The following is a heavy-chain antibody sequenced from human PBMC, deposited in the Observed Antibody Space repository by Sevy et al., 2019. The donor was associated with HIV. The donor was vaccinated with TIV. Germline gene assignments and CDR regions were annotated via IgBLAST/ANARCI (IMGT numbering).Heavy chain of an antibody. D-gene: IGHD2-2*01. V-gene: IGHV5-51*01. J-gene: IGHJ4*02. CDR1: GYTFTNYW. CDR2: IYPGDSDI. CDR3: ARYPIVVVPAAEYYFDY. Sequence: GESLKISCKGSGYTFTNYWIGWVRQMPGKGLEWMGIIYPGDSDIRYSPSFQGQVTISADKSISTAYLQWSSLKASDTAMYYCARYPIVVVPAAEYYFDYWGQGTLVTVSS.